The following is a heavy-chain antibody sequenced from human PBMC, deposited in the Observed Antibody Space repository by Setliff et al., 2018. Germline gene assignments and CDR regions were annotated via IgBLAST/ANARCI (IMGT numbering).Heavy chain of an antibody. V-gene: IGHV4-34*01. CDR2: INESGGT. CDR1: GGSLRGYW. J-gene: IGHJ2*01. CDR3: ARRRNGNHRYWFFDL. D-gene: IGHD1-26*01. Sequence: PSETLSLTCGVYGGSLRGYWWSWVRQPLGQGLEWIGEINESGGTNDNPSLGSRVTISEDTSNDEFFLNLNSVTAADTAVYYCARRRNGNHRYWFFDLWGRGTLVTVS.